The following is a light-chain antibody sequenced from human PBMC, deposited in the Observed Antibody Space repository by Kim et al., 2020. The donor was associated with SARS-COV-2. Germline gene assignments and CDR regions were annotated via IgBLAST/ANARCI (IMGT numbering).Light chain of an antibody. CDR1: KLGDKY. CDR2: QDS. J-gene: IGLJ2*01. Sequence: VSPGKTARITCSGDKLGDKYACWYQQKPGQSPVLVIYQDSKRPSGIPERFSGSNSGNTATLTISGTQAMDEADYYCQAWDSSTVVFGGGTQLTVL. CDR3: QAWDSSTVV. V-gene: IGLV3-1*01.